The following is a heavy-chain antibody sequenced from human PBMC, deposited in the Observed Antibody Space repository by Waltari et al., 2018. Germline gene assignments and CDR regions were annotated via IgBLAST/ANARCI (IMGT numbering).Heavy chain of an antibody. D-gene: IGHD4-17*01. J-gene: IGHJ5*02. Sequence: EVQLVQSGAEVKKPGESLRISCKGSGYSFTSYWISWVRQMPGKGLEWMGRIDPRYPDTNYSPSFQGHVTISADKSISTAYLQWSSLKASDTAMYYWARHTTVTTRRGWFDPWGQGTLVTVSS. CDR1: GYSFTSYW. V-gene: IGHV5-10-1*03. CDR3: ARHTTVTTRRGWFDP. CDR2: IDPRYPDT.